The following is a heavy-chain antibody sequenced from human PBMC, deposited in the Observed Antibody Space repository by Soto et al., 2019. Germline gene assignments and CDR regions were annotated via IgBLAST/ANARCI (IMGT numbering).Heavy chain of an antibody. D-gene: IGHD2-15*01. CDR3: ARGKDHDEGSEDNIGGCGMDV. CDR1: GFIFSNYA. V-gene: IGHV3-30-3*01. J-gene: IGHJ6*02. CDR2: MSFDGNNE. Sequence: QVQLVESGGGVVQSGRSLRLSCAASGFIFSNYAMHWVRQAPGKGLEWVAVMSFDGNNEYYADSVKGRFTISRDNSKNTLYLQMNRLRADDTAVYYCARGKDHDEGSEDNIGGCGMDVWGQGTTVIVSS.